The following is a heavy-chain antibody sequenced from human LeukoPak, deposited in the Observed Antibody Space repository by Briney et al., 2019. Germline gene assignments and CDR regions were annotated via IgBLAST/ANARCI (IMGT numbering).Heavy chain of an antibody. Sequence: PGGSLRLSCAASGFTFSSYAMSWVRQAPGKGLEWVSYISNSGSTIYYADSVKGRFTISRDNAKNSLYLQMNSLRPEDTAVYYCARSTYYSDSSPYPFHYWGQGTLVTVSS. CDR2: ISNSGSTI. D-gene: IGHD3-22*01. V-gene: IGHV3-48*04. J-gene: IGHJ1*01. CDR1: GFTFSSYA. CDR3: ARSTYYSDSSPYPFHY.